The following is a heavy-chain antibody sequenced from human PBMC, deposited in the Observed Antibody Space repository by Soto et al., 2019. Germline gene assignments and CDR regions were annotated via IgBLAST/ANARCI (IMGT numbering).Heavy chain of an antibody. J-gene: IGHJ6*02. Sequence: ASETLSLTCAVYGGSFSGYYWSWIRQPPGKGLEWIGEINHSGSTNYNPSLKSRVTLSVDTSKNQFSLKLSSVTAADTAVYYCARQISTTSSYGMDVWGQGTTVTVSS. CDR2: INHSGST. V-gene: IGHV4-34*01. CDR1: GGSFSGYY. CDR3: ARQISTTSSYGMDV. D-gene: IGHD4-17*01.